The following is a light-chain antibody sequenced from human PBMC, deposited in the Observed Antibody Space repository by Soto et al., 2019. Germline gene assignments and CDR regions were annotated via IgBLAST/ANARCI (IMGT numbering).Light chain of an antibody. CDR1: QSVSSSY. J-gene: IGKJ4*02. CDR2: GAS. CDR3: QQRSSWPLT. V-gene: IGKV3D-20*02. Sequence: EIVLTQSPGTLSLSPGERATLSCRASQSVSSSYLAWYQQKPGQAPRLLIYGASRRATGIPARFSGSGSGTDFTLTISSLEPEDFAVYFCQQRSSWPLTFGGGTKVDIK.